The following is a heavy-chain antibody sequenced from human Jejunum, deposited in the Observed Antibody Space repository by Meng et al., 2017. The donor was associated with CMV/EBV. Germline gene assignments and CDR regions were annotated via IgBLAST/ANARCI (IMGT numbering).Heavy chain of an antibody. V-gene: IGHV1-18*01. Sequence: QVQLVQSGVEVKKPGASVKVSCKASGYTFTSYGLSWVRQAPGQGLEWMGWISTHNGNTNYAQKLQGRVTMTTDTSTSTVYMEVRSLRSDDTAVYYCARNRPRGVATGANWFDPWGQGTLVTVSS. CDR3: ARNRPRGVATGANWFDP. CDR1: GYTFTSYG. D-gene: IGHD5-12*01. CDR2: ISTHNGNT. J-gene: IGHJ5*02.